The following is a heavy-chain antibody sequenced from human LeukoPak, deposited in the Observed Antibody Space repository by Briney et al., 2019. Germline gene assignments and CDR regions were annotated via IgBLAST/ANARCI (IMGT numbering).Heavy chain of an antibody. CDR3: ATTIAAAGTFSLALGLGFDP. Sequence: ASVKVSCKASGYTFTSYGISWVRQAPGQGLEWMGWISAYNGNTNYAQKLQGRVTMTTDTSTSTAYMELRSLRSDDTAVYYCATTIAAAGTFSLALGLGFDPWGQGTLVTVSS. J-gene: IGHJ5*02. CDR1: GYTFTSYG. V-gene: IGHV1-18*01. CDR2: ISAYNGNT. D-gene: IGHD6-13*01.